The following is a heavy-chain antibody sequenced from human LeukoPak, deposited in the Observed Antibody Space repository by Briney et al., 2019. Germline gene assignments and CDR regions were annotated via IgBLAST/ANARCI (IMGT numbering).Heavy chain of an antibody. D-gene: IGHD3-3*01. CDR2: MNPNSGNT. Sequence: ASVKVSCKASGYTFTSYGISWVRQATGQGLEWMGWMNPNSGNTGYAQKFQGRVTMTRNTSISTAYMELSSLRSEDTAVYYCARMVGVVTNWFDPWGQGTLATVSS. V-gene: IGHV1-8*02. CDR1: GYTFTSYG. J-gene: IGHJ5*02. CDR3: ARMVGVVTNWFDP.